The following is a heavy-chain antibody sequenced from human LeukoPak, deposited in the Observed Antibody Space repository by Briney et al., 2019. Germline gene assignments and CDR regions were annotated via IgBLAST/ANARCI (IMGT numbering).Heavy chain of an antibody. CDR1: GYTFTMYY. D-gene: IGHD5-12*01. J-gene: IGHJ4*02. CDR3: AKNPYEYYFDY. Sequence: GASVKVSCKASGYTFTMYYVHWVRQAPGQGLEWMGMINPSDGATTYAQRFQGRVTMTRDMSTTTVYMDLRSLRSEDTAVYYCAKNPYEYYFDYWGQGTLVTVSS. CDR2: INPSDGAT. V-gene: IGHV1-46*01.